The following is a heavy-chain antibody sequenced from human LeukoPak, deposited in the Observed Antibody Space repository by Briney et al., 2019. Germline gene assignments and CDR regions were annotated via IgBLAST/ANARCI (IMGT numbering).Heavy chain of an antibody. V-gene: IGHV3-48*01. Sequence: PGGSLRLSCAASAFTFSDYSMNWVRQAPGKGLEWISYIDTSSSTMYYADSVMGRFTISRDNAKESLYLQMNSLRAEDTAIYYCAGGGSGSPFDFWGQGTLVTVSP. CDR3: AGGGSGSPFDF. J-gene: IGHJ4*02. D-gene: IGHD3-10*01. CDR1: AFTFSDYS. CDR2: IDTSSSTM.